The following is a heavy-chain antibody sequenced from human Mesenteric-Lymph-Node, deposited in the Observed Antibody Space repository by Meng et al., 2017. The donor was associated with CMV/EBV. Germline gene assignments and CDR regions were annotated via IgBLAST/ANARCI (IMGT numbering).Heavy chain of an antibody. V-gene: IGHV1-69*01. CDR1: VFPFTASY. CDR3: ATDYSGSGSFYNALFY. D-gene: IGHD3-10*01. J-gene: IGHJ4*02. CDR2: IIPIFGPA. Sequence: SVFPFTASYMHWVRQAPGQGLEWMGGIIPIFGPANYAQTLKDRVTITADESTTTVYMELSSLRSEDTALYYCATDYSGSGSFYNALFYWGQGTLVTVSS.